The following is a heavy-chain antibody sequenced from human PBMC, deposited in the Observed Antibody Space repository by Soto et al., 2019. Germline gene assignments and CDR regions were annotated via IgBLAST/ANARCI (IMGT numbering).Heavy chain of an antibody. CDR3: ASLTSMIREVQKRELDP. J-gene: IGHJ5*02. D-gene: IGHD3-10*02. V-gene: IGHV4-59*01. Sequence: SVTLSLNCSVSGGSISSYYWSWMSERPGKGLEWIGYIYYRGSTNYNPSLKSRVTISVDTSKTQFSLKLSSVTAADTAVYYCASLTSMIREVQKRELDPWGHGTLVT. CDR1: GGSISSYY. CDR2: IYYRGST.